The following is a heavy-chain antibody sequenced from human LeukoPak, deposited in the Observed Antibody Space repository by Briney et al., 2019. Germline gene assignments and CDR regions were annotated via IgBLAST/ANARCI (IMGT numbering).Heavy chain of an antibody. V-gene: IGHV4-39*07. D-gene: IGHD2-21*02. CDR3: ARDTDRLYYFDY. CDR2: IYYSGST. J-gene: IGHJ4*02. Sequence: PSETLSLTCTVSGGSISSSSYYWGWIRQPPGKGLEWIGSIYYSGSTYYNPSLKSRVTISVDTSKNQFSLKLSSVTAADTAVYYCARDTDRLYYFDYWGQGTLVTVSS. CDR1: GGSISSSSYY.